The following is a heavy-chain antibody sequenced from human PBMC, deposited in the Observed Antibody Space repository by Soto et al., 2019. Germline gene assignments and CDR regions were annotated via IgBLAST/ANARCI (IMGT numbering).Heavy chain of an antibody. J-gene: IGHJ4*02. CDR1: GFTFSSYG. CDR2: ISYDGINK. Sequence: GGSLRLSCAASGFTFSSYGMHWVRQAPGKGLEWVAVISYDGINKYYADSVKGRFTISRDNSKNTLYLQMNSLRAEDTAVYYCAKDYVLVVPAAPFDYWGQGTLVTVSS. D-gene: IGHD2-2*01. CDR3: AKDYVLVVPAAPFDY. V-gene: IGHV3-30*18.